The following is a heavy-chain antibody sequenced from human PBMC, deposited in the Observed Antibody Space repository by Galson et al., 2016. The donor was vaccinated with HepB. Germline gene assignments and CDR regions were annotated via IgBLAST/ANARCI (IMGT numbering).Heavy chain of an antibody. D-gene: IGHD1-14*01. J-gene: IGHJ4*02. CDR3: ARDLWGDCRTTTCSHLDS. Sequence: SLRLSCAASGFTFSRFGMHWVRQAPGKGLASVAVIWFDGRDAYYGDSVKRRFTISKDNSNNMLYLQMNSLRVEDTAVYYCARDLWGDCRTTTCSHLDSWGQGTLVTVSS. CDR2: IWFDGRDA. CDR1: GFTFSRFG. V-gene: IGHV3-33*01.